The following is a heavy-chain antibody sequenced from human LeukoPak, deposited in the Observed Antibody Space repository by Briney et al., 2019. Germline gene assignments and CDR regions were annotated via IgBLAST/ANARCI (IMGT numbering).Heavy chain of an antibody. D-gene: IGHD3-22*01. CDR1: GGTFSSYA. CDR2: IIPIFGTA. CDR3: ARSYDSSGYSLDY. V-gene: IGHV1-69*05. J-gene: IGHJ4*02. Sequence: ASVKVSCKASGGTFSSYAISWVRQAPGQGLEWVGGIIPIFGTANYAQKFQGRVTITTDESTSTAYMELSSLRSEDTAVYYCARSYDSSGYSLDYWGQGTLVTVSS.